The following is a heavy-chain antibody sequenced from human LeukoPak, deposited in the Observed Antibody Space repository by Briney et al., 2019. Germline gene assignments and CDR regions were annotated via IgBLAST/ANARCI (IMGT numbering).Heavy chain of an antibody. V-gene: IGHV3-9*01. CDR3: AKDAKTYYDSSGYPSAFDI. CDR1: GFTCDDYA. D-gene: IGHD3-22*01. Sequence: GRSLRLSCAASGFTCDDYAMHWVRQAPGKGQEWVSGISWNSGSIGYADSVKGRFTISRDNAKNSLYLQMNSLRAEDTALYYCAKDAKTYYDSSGYPSAFDIWGQGTMVTVSS. J-gene: IGHJ3*02. CDR2: ISWNSGSI.